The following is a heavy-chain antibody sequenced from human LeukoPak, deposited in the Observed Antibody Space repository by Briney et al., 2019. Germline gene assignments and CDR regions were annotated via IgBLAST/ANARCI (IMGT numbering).Heavy chain of an antibody. CDR1: GFTFSSYA. CDR2: ISYDGSNK. Sequence: GGSLRLSCAASGFTFSSYAMHWVRQAPGKGLEWVAVISYDGSNKYYADSVKGRFTISRDNSKNTLYLQMNSLRAEDTAVYYCARDRQDTAMVTLIDYWGQGTLVTVSS. D-gene: IGHD5-18*01. V-gene: IGHV3-30-3*01. CDR3: ARDRQDTAMVTLIDY. J-gene: IGHJ4*02.